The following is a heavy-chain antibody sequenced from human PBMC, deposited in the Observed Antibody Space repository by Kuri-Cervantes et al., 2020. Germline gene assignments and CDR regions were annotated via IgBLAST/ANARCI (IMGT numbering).Heavy chain of an antibody. Sequence: GGSLRPPCAALGFTFSSYAMHWVRQAPGKGLEWVAVISYDGSNKYYADSVKGRFTISRDNAKNSLYLQMNSLRAEDTAVYYCARGGSYSSSWYYFDYWGQGTLATVSS. CDR1: GFTFSSYA. V-gene: IGHV3-30-3*01. J-gene: IGHJ4*02. CDR2: ISYDGSNK. D-gene: IGHD6-13*01. CDR3: ARGGSYSSSWYYFDY.